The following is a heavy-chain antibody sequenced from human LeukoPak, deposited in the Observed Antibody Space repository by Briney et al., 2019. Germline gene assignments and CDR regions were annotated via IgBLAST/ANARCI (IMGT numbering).Heavy chain of an antibody. CDR1: GGSFSGYY. D-gene: IGHD3-10*01. J-gene: IGHJ5*02. CDR3: ARGRTSRGYYGSGSYYWFDP. CDR2: INHSGST. V-gene: IGHV4-34*01. Sequence: SETLSLTCAVYGGSFSGYYWSWIRQPPGKGLEWIGEINHSGSTNYNPSLKSRVTISVDTSKNQFSLKLSSVTAADTAVYYCARGRTSRGYYGSGSYYWFDPWGQGTLVTVSS.